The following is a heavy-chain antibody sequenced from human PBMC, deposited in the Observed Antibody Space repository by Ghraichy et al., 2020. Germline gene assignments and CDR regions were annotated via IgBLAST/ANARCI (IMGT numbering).Heavy chain of an antibody. CDR3: AKDHEVVAAAGGMDV. V-gene: IGHV3-30*18. D-gene: IGHD2-15*01. Sequence: GGSLRLSCAASGFTFSSYGMHWVRQAPGKGLEWVAVISYDGSNKYYADSVKGRFTISRDNSKNTLYLQMNSLRAEDTAVYYCAKDHEVVAAAGGMDVWGQGTTVTVSS. CDR1: GFTFSSYG. CDR2: ISYDGSNK. J-gene: IGHJ6*02.